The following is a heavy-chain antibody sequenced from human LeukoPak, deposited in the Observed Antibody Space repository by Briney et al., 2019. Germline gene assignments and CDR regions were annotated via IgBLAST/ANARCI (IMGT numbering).Heavy chain of an antibody. CDR1: GFIVSSNH. CDR3: ARGGTMTRFSLFDN. Sequence: GGSLRLSCAASGFIVSSNHMSWVRQTLDKGLEWVSVMYDGGEIYYADSVKGRFTTSRDNSKNTVDLQMNNLRADDTAMYYCARGGTMTRFSLFDNWGQGTLVTVSS. V-gene: IGHV3-53*01. D-gene: IGHD4-17*01. CDR2: MYDGGEI. J-gene: IGHJ4*02.